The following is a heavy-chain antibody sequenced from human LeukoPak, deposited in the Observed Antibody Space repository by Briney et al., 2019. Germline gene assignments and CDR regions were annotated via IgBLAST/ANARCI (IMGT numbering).Heavy chain of an antibody. CDR2: ISPSSGGT. D-gene: IGHD5-12*01. V-gene: IGHV1-2*02. CDR3: AKDGPLASHFDY. Sequence: ASVKVSCKASGYIFTDYYMHWVRQAPGQGLEWMGWISPSSGGTNYAQKFKGRATMTRDTSINTAYLELSSLRSDDTAVYYCAKDGPLASHFDYWGQGTLVTVSS. CDR1: GYIFTDYY. J-gene: IGHJ4*02.